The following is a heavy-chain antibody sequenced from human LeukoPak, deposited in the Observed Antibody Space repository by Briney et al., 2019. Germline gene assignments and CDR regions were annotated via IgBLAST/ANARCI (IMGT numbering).Heavy chain of an antibody. J-gene: IGHJ4*02. CDR2: IYSNGNT. D-gene: IGHD2-2*01. CDR1: AFTVSSSF. CDR3: AKRPGGVGY. Sequence: AASAFTVSSSFMSWVRQAPGKGLEWVSIIYSNGNTHYADSVRGRFTISRDNSKNTLYLQMNSLRAEDTAVYSCAKRPGGVGYWGQGTLVTVSS. V-gene: IGHV3-53*01.